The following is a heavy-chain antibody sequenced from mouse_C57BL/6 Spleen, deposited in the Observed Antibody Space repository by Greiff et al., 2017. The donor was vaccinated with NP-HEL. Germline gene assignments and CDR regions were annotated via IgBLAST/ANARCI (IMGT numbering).Heavy chain of an antibody. J-gene: IGHJ4*01. Sequence: DVKLVESGGGLVKPGGSLKLSCAASGFTFSSYTMSWVRQTPEKRLEWVATISGGGGNTYYPDSVKGRFTISRDNAKNTLYLQMSSLRSEDTALYYCARRYYGSSYDDYAMDYWGQGTSVTVSS. V-gene: IGHV5-9*01. CDR2: ISGGGGNT. CDR1: GFTFSSYT. CDR3: ARRYYGSSYDDYAMDY. D-gene: IGHD1-1*01.